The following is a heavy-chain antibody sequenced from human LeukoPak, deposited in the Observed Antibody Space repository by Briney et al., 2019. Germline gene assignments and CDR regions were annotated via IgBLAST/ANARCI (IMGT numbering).Heavy chain of an antibody. V-gene: IGHV1-2*02. J-gene: IGHJ6*02. CDR2: INPNSGGT. D-gene: IGHD6-6*01. CDR3: ARDSIAARPIYYYYYGTDV. CDR1: GYTFTGYY. Sequence: ASVKVSCKASGYTFTGYYMHWVRQAPGQGLEWMGWINPNSGGTNYAQKFQGRVTMTTDTSTSTAYTELRSLRSDDTAVYYCARDSIAARPIYYYYYGTDVWGQGTTVTVSS.